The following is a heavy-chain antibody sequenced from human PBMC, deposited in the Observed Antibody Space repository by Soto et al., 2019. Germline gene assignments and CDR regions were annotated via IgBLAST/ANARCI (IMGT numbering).Heavy chain of an antibody. D-gene: IGHD1-1*01. V-gene: IGHV6-1*01. CDR1: GASVSSNAAA. CDR3: ARGHAGTMDV. CDR2: TYYRSKWNN. Sequence: SQTLSLTCAISGASVSSNAAAWNCIRQSPSRGLQWLGRTYYRSKWNNDYAVSVKSRITINPDTSKNQFSLQLNSVTPEDTAVYYCARGHAGTMDVWGQGTTVTVSS. J-gene: IGHJ6*01.